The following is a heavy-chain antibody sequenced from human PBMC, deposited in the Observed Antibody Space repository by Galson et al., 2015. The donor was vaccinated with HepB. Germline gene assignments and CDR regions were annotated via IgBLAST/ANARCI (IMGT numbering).Heavy chain of an antibody. J-gene: IGHJ4*02. CDR2: ISVYNGNT. D-gene: IGHD2-2*01. V-gene: IGHV1-18*01. Sequence: SVKVSCKVSGYKFSSYGISWVRQAPGQGLEWMGWISVYNGNTNYAQKLQGRVVMTTDTSTNTVYMKLRSLRFDDTAVYYCARARCSSSPPDYWGQGTLVTVSS. CDR1: GYKFSSYG. CDR3: ARARCSSSPPDY.